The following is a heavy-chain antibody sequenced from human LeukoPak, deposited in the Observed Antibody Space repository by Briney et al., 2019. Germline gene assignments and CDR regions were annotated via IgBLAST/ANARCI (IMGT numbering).Heavy chain of an antibody. CDR1: GFTFSSYG. D-gene: IGHD3-10*01. CDR2: IRYDGSNK. CDR3: AKSVTTMVRGYFDY. V-gene: IGHV3-30*02. Sequence: GGSLRLSCAASGFTFSSYGMHWVRQAPGKGLEWVAFIRYDGSNKYYADSVKGRFTISRDNSKNTLYLQMNSLRAEDTAVYYCAKSVTTMVRGYFDYWGQGTLFTVFS. J-gene: IGHJ4*02.